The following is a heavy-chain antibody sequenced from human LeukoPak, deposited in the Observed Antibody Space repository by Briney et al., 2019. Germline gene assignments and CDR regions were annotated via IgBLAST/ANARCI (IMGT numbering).Heavy chain of an antibody. Sequence: SETLSLTCTVSGDSISSYYWSWIRQPAGKGLEWIGRINTSGNTNHNPSLKSRVTISVDTSKNQFSLKLSSVTAADTAVYYCARGGYWYYDSSGYPLFYWGQGTLVTVSS. J-gene: IGHJ4*02. CDR3: ARGGYWYYDSSGYPLFY. CDR2: INTSGNT. V-gene: IGHV4-4*07. CDR1: GDSISSYY. D-gene: IGHD3-22*01.